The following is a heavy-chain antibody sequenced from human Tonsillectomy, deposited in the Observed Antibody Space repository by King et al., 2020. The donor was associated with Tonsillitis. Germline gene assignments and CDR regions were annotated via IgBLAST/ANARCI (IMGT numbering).Heavy chain of an antibody. CDR3: ARARGAYATAMVYYFDY. Sequence: QLVQSGPEVKKPWASVKVSCKASGYTFTSYYMHWVRQAPGQGLEWMGIINPSDGSTGYAQKFQGRVTMTRDTSTTTFYMELSSLTSEDTALYYCARARGAYATAMVYYFDYWGQGTLVTVSS. CDR2: INPSDGST. V-gene: IGHV1-46*01. D-gene: IGHD2-8*01. J-gene: IGHJ4*02. CDR1: GYTFTSYY.